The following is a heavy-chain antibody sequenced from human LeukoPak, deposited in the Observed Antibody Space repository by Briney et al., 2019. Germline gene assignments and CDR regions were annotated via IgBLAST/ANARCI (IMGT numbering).Heavy chain of an antibody. CDR3: AKEKTDSGGFAD. D-gene: IGHD3-10*01. Sequence: ASVKVSCKASGSTFTAYHFHWVRQAPGQGLEWMGCINLDSRDTLYKDKFQGRFIMTWDTSITTAYMELSTLNSDDTALYYCAKEKTDSGGFADWGQGTLVTVS. J-gene: IGHJ4*02. CDR1: GSTFTAYH. CDR2: INLDSRDT. V-gene: IGHV1-2*07.